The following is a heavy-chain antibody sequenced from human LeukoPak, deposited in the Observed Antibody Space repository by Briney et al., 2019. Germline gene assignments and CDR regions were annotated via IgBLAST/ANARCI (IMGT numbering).Heavy chain of an antibody. CDR3: ARDVGPPHIAAAGTELDY. Sequence: ASVKVSCKASGYTFTSYGISWVRQAPGQGLEWMGWISAYNGNTNYAQKLQGRVTMTTDTSTSTAYMELRSLRSDDTAVYYCARDVGPPHIAAAGTELDYWGQGTLVTVSS. CDR1: GYTFTSYG. V-gene: IGHV1-18*01. D-gene: IGHD6-13*01. J-gene: IGHJ4*02. CDR2: ISAYNGNT.